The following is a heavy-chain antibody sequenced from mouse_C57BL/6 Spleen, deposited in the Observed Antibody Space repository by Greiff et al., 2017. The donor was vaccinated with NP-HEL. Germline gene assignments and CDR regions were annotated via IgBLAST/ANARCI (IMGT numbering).Heavy chain of an antibody. CDR3: ARLLQLGGAY. V-gene: IGHV1-69*01. J-gene: IGHJ3*01. CDR2: IDPSDSYT. Sequence: QVQLQQSGAELVMPGASVKLSCKASGYTFTSYWMHWVKQRPGQGLEWIGEIDPSDSYTNYNQKFKGKSTLTVDKSSSTAYMQLSSLTSEDSAVYYCARLLQLGGAYWGQGTLVTVSA. CDR1: GYTFTSYW. D-gene: IGHD3-1*01.